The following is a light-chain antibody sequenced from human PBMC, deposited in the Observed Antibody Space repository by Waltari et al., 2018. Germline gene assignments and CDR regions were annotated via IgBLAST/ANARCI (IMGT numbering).Light chain of an antibody. V-gene: IGKV3-20*01. CDR2: GAS. CDR3: QHYLRLPVT. CDR1: QSVTGA. J-gene: IGKJ1*01. Sequence: CRPSQSVTGALVWYQAKPGQAPRLLIYGASNRATGIPDRFSGSGSGTDFSLTISSLEPEDFAVYYCQHYLRLPVTFGQGTKVEVK.